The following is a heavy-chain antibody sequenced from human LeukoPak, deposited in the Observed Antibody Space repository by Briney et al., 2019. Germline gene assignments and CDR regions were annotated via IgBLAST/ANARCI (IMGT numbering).Heavy chain of an antibody. V-gene: IGHV3-7*03. D-gene: IGHD2-2*01. J-gene: IGHJ6*03. CDR2: IKQDEREK. CDR1: GFTVVSYW. CDR3: ARSARRGTLTPAALFDTRFYFYYYMAV. Sequence: GRCLRLSWAASGFTVVSYWVCSVRQAPGKGLEWVASIKQDEREKYYADCVEGRFADSRGNVKKSLYLQMNSLRAEDTALYFCARSARRGTLTPAALFDTRFYFYYYMAVWGKGTTVTVSS.